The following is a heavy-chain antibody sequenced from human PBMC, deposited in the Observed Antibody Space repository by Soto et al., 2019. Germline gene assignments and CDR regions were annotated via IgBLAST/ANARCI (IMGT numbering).Heavy chain of an antibody. Sequence: SETLSLTCTVSGGSISSGGYYWSWIRQHPGKGLEWIGYIYYSGSTYYNPSLKSRVTISVDTSKNQFSLKLSSVTAADTAVYYCARALDQETFFDYWGQGTLVTVSS. CDR1: GGSISSGGYY. J-gene: IGHJ4*02. V-gene: IGHV4-31*03. CDR3: ARALDQETFFDY. CDR2: IYYSGST.